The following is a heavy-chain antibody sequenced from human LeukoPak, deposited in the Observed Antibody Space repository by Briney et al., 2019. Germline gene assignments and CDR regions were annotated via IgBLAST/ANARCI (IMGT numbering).Heavy chain of an antibody. D-gene: IGHD4-17*01. Sequence: PGGSLRLSCSASGFTFSSYAMHWVRQAPGKGLEYASAISSNGGSTYYADSVKGRFTISRDNSKNTLYLQMSSLRAEDAAVYYCVKDAPTHFYGDYVVHWGQGTLVTVSS. CDR2: ISSNGGST. V-gene: IGHV3-64D*06. J-gene: IGHJ4*02. CDR1: GFTFSSYA. CDR3: VKDAPTHFYGDYVVH.